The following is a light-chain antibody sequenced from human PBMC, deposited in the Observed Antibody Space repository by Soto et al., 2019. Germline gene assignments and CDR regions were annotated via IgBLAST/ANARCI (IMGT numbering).Light chain of an antibody. J-gene: IGLJ3*02. CDR1: NSNIGRYS. CDR2: SDD. V-gene: IGLV1-44*01. Sequence: QSALTQPPSLSGTPGQRFTFFCSGGNSNIGRYSVNWYQHFPGTAPKILIYSDDERPSGVPDRFSGSKSGTSASLAISGLQSEDEAEYYCAAWDDNLNGPLFGGGTKVTVL. CDR3: AAWDDNLNGPL.